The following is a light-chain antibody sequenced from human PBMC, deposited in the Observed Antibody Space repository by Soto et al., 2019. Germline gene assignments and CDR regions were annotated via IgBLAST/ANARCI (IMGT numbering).Light chain of an antibody. CDR1: QSVSSN. V-gene: IGKV3-15*01. Sequence: EIVMTQSPATLSVSPGERATLSCRASQSVSSNLAWYQQKPGQAPRLLIYGASTRATGIPARFSGSGSGTEFTLTISSLQSEDFAVYYCQQYNKWPPSKTFGQGTRWIS. CDR3: QQYNKWPPSKT. J-gene: IGKJ1*01. CDR2: GAS.